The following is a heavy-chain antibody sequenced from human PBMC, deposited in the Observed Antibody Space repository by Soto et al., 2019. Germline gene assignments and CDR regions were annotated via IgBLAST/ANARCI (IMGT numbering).Heavy chain of an antibody. Sequence: QVQLVESGGGVVQPERSLRLSCAASGFTFSRFPMHWVRQAPGKGLEWVAVVSYDGSNKYYADSVRGRFTISRDNSKNTVFLQMNSLRPEDPAMEYCARGGLYSDGEGEHFQHWGQGTLVTASS. D-gene: IGHD2-15*01. J-gene: IGHJ1*01. CDR3: ARGGLYSDGEGEHFQH. CDR1: GFTFSRFP. V-gene: IGHV3-30-3*01. CDR2: VSYDGSNK.